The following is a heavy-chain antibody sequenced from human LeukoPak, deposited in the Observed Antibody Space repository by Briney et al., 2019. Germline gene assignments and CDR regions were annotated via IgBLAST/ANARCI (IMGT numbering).Heavy chain of an antibody. Sequence: SGGSLRLSCAASGFTFSSYTMSWVRQAPGKGLEWVSAISGSGGSTYSADSVKGRFTISRDNSKNTLYLQMNSLRDEDTAVYYCAIGVRYMSGWYFGYWGQGSLVTVSS. V-gene: IGHV3-23*01. CDR1: GFTFSSYT. D-gene: IGHD6-19*01. J-gene: IGHJ4*02. CDR2: ISGSGGST. CDR3: AIGVRYMSGWYFGY.